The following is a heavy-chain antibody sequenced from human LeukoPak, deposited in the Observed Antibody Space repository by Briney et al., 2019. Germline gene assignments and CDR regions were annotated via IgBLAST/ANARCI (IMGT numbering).Heavy chain of an antibody. CDR1: GFSFSNCG. Sequence: GGSLRLSCAASGFSFSNCGMHWVRQPPGKGLEWVAFIRYHGSDKYYADSVKGRFTISRDNSENMLYLQMSSLRAEDTAVYYCAKSPGSWKFDDWGQGTLVTVSS. V-gene: IGHV3-30*02. CDR2: IRYHGSDK. D-gene: IGHD6-13*01. J-gene: IGHJ4*02. CDR3: AKSPGSWKFDD.